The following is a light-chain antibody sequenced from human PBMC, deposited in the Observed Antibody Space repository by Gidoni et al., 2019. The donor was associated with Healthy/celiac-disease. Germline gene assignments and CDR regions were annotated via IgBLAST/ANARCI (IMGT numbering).Light chain of an antibody. CDR2: AAS. J-gene: IGKJ1*01. CDR1: QSISSD. V-gene: IGKV1-39*01. Sequence: DIQMTQSPSSLSASVGDRVTITCRASQSISSDLNWYQQKPGKAPKLLIYAASSLQSGVPSRFSGSGSGTDFTLTISSLQPEDFATYYCQQSYSTPQTFGQGTKVEIK. CDR3: QQSYSTPQT.